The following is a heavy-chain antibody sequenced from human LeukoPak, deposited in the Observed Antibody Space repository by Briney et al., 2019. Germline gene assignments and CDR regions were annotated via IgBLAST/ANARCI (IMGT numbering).Heavy chain of an antibody. CDR2: IYPGDSDT. Sequence: GESLKISCKGSGYSFTSYWIGWVRQMPGKGLEWMGIIYPGDSDTRYSPSFQGQVAISADKSISTAYLQWSSLKASDTAMYYCARHISSGSYYYYYYMDVWGKGTTDTVSS. CDR1: GYSFTSYW. J-gene: IGHJ6*03. D-gene: IGHD1-26*01. CDR3: ARHISSGSYYYYYYMDV. V-gene: IGHV5-51*01.